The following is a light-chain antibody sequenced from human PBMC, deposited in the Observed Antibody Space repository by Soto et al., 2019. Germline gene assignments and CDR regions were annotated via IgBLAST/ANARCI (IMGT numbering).Light chain of an antibody. J-gene: IGKJ1*01. CDR1: QSIGNW. CDR2: KAS. Sequence: DIQMTQSPSPLSASVGDRVTITCRASQSIGNWLAWYQQKPGQAPKLLIYKASSLKSGVPSRFSGSGSGTEFTLTIGSLQPDDFAIYHCQQYYSYLWTFGQGTKVEIK. V-gene: IGKV1-5*03. CDR3: QQYYSYLWT.